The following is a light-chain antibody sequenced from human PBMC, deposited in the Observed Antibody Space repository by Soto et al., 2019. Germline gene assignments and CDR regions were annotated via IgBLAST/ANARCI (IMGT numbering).Light chain of an antibody. CDR3: HQRKSWPRT. Sequence: EFVLTQSPGTLSLSPGERATLSCRASQTVRNNYLAWYQQKPGQAPKLLIYDTSNRATGIPARFSGSGSGTDFTLTISSLEPEDFAVYYCHQRKSWPRTFGQGTKVDI. CDR1: QTVRNNY. J-gene: IGKJ1*01. V-gene: IGKV3D-20*02. CDR2: DTS.